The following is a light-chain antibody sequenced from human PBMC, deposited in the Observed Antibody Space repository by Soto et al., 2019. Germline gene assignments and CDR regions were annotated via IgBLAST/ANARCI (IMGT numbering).Light chain of an antibody. J-gene: IGKJ5*01. CDR1: QSVSNNY. CDR3: QQYAGGSRIT. CDR2: GAS. Sequence: EIVLTQSPGTLSLSQGERATLSCRASQSVSNNYLAWYQQKPGQAPRLLIYGASNRATGIPDRFSGSGSGTDFTLTISRLEPEDFAVYYCQQYAGGSRITFGQGTRLEI. V-gene: IGKV3-20*01.